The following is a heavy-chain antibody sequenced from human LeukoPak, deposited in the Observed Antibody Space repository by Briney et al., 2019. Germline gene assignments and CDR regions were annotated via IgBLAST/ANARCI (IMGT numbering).Heavy chain of an antibody. V-gene: IGHV4-59*01. Sequence: GSLRLSCAASGFTFSDYYMGWIRQPPGKGLEWIGYNYYSGSTNYNPSLKSRVTISVDTSKNQFSLKLSSVTAADTAVYYCAREDLRRPPPDPGHYYMDVWGKGTTVTVSS. CDR3: AREDLRRPPPDPGHYYMDV. CDR2: NYYSGST. D-gene: IGHD1-14*01. J-gene: IGHJ6*03. CDR1: GFTFSDYY.